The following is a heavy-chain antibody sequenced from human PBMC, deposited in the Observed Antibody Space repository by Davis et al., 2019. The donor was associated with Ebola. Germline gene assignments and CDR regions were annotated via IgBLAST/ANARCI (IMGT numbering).Heavy chain of an antibody. J-gene: IGHJ4*02. Sequence: GGSLRLSCAASGFSFSGSAMHWVRQAAGKGLEWVGRIRSKGNSYATAYAASVKGRFTISRDDSKNTAYLQMNSLKTEDTAVYYCAVVIDPIDYWGQGTLVTVSS. D-gene: IGHD2-21*01. CDR3: AVVIDPIDY. CDR2: IRSKGNSYAT. CDR1: GFSFSGSA. V-gene: IGHV3-73*01.